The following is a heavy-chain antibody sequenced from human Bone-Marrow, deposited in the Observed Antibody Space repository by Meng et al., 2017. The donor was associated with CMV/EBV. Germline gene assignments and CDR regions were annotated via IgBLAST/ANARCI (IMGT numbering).Heavy chain of an antibody. Sequence: SSRSYFWGWIRQPPGKGPGWIGSISYNGSTHNNPSLESRVTISVDTSKNQFSLKLRSVTAADTAMYYCVRDLSDCGGSCYSYYFDHWGQGTLVTVSS. CDR1: SSRSYF. J-gene: IGHJ4*02. D-gene: IGHD2-21*02. V-gene: IGHV4-39*07. CDR2: ISYNGST. CDR3: VRDLSDCGGSCYSYYFDH.